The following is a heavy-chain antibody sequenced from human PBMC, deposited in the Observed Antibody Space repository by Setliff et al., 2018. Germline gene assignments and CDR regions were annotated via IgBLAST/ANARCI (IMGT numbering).Heavy chain of an antibody. V-gene: IGHV4-34*01. CDR2: INPSGST. CDR3: ARKRFYYYYYYMDV. J-gene: IGHJ6*03. CDR1: GGSFSGYY. Sequence: SETLSLTCAVYGGSFSGYYWSWIRQPPGKGLEWIGEINPSGSTNYNPSLKSRVTISVDTSKNQFSLKLSSVTAADTAVYYCARKRFYYYYYYMDVWGKGTTVTVSS.